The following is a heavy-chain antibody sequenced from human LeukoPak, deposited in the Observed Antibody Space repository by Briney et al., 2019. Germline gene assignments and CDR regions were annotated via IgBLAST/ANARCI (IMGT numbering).Heavy chain of an antibody. J-gene: IGHJ4*02. D-gene: IGHD6-19*01. CDR3: ARVSAVAGQGCDY. CDR2: IYPGDSDT. CDR1: GYSFTNYW. V-gene: IGHV5-51*01. Sequence: GESLRISCKGSGYSFTNYWITWVRQMRGEGLEWMGIIYPGDSDTRYSPSFQGQVTISVDKSISTANLQWSSLKASDTAMYYCARVSAVAGQGCDYWGQGTLVTVSS.